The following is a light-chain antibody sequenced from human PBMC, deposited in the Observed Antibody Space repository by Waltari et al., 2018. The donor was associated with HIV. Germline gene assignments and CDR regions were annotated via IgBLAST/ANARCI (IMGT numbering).Light chain of an antibody. CDR1: QTISDNN. Sequence: EIVLTQSPGTLSLSPGDRATLSCRASQTISDNNLVWYQQKPGQSPRLLMFGASNRPTGIPDRFSGGGSGTDFTSTINRMEAEDFAMYYCQQYGSSRWTFGPGTQVEIK. V-gene: IGKV3-20*01. CDR3: QQYGSSRWT. J-gene: IGKJ1*01. CDR2: GAS.